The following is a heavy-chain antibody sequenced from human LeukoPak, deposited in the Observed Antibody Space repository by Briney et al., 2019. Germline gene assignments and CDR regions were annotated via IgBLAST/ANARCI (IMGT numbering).Heavy chain of an antibody. Sequence: ASVTVSCEVSGYTLTELSTHWVRQAPGKGLEWMGGFDPEDGEIVYAQNFQGRVTMTEDTFTDTAYMELSSLRSEDTAIYYCATANRLTRDSSGYYPDSWGQGTLVTAS. V-gene: IGHV1-24*01. CDR1: GYTLTELS. CDR2: FDPEDGEI. CDR3: ATANRLTRDSSGYYPDS. D-gene: IGHD3-22*01. J-gene: IGHJ4*02.